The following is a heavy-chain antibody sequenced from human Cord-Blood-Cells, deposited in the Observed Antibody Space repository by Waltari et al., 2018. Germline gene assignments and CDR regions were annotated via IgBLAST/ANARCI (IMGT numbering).Heavy chain of an antibody. Sequence: QVQLQESGPGLVQPSETLSLTCTVSGGSVSSGSYYWSWIRQPPGKGLECIGYIYYSGSTNYNPSLKSRVTISVDTSKNQFSLKLSSVTAADTAVYYCARDSGNWYFDLWGRGTLVTVSS. D-gene: IGHD1-26*01. CDR3: ARDSGNWYFDL. CDR1: GGSVSSGSYY. V-gene: IGHV4-61*01. CDR2: IYYSGST. J-gene: IGHJ2*01.